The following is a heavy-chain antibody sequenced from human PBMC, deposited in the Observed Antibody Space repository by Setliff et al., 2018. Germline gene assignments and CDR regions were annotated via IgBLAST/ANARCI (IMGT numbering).Heavy chain of an antibody. D-gene: IGHD3-16*01. J-gene: IGHJ5*02. V-gene: IGHV4-59*08. Sequence: SETLSLTCTVSGGPISSYYWSWIRQPPWKGLEWIGYIYTSGSTNYNPSLKSRVTISLDTSKNQFSLKLSSVTAADTAVYYCARHLGEWLDWFDPWGQGTLVTVSS. CDR3: ARHLGEWLDWFDP. CDR2: IYTSGST. CDR1: GGPISSYY.